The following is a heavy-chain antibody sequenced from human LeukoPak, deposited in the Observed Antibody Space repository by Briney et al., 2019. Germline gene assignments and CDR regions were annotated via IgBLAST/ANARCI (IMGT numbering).Heavy chain of an antibody. CDR1: GYSLSSFW. Sequence: GESLKISCEGSGYSLSSFWVAWVRQKPGKGLELMGIIYPGDSETKYSPSFEGQVTMSADKSISTVYLQWSGLKASDTAIYYCARQRGILRSDWFDPWGQGTLVTVSS. V-gene: IGHV5-51*01. D-gene: IGHD4-17*01. J-gene: IGHJ5*02. CDR3: ARQRGILRSDWFDP. CDR2: IYPGDSET.